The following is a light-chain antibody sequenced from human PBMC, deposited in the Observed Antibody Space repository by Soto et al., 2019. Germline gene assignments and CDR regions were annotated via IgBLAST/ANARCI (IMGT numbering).Light chain of an antibody. J-gene: IGKJ5*01. CDR3: QQAASFPIT. CDR1: QSVSSSY. Sequence: EIVLAQSPGTLSLSPGERATLSCRASQSVSSSYLAWYQQIPGQAPRLLIYGASSRATGIPDRFSGSGSGTDFTLTINSLQPEDFATYYCQQAASFPITFGQGTRLEI. V-gene: IGKV3-20*01. CDR2: GAS.